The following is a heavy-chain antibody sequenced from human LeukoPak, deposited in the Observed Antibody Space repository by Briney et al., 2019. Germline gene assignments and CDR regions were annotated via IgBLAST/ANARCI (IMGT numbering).Heavy chain of an antibody. D-gene: IGHD1-26*01. Sequence: GGSLRLSCAASGFTFSSYSMNWVRQAPGKGLEWVSSISSSSSYIYYADSVKGRFTISRDNAKNSLYLQMNSLRAEDTAVYYCARDREGCWDAFDIWGQGTMVTVSS. CDR1: GFTFSSYS. CDR3: ARDREGCWDAFDI. CDR2: ISSSSSYI. J-gene: IGHJ3*02. V-gene: IGHV3-21*01.